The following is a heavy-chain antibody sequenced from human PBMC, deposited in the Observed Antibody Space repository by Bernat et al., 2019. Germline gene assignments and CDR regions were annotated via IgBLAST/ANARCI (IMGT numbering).Heavy chain of an antibody. CDR2: ISDSGGDR. CDR1: EFTFSNYA. D-gene: IGHD6-6*01. J-gene: IGHJ4*02. Sequence: EVQLLESGGGLVQPGGSLRLSCAASEFTFSNYAMSWVRQAPGKGLEWVSAISDSGGDRYYADSVKGRFTISRDNSKNPLYLQMNSLRAEDTAVYYCAKAPSGSSSLWRYWGQGTLVTVSS. V-gene: IGHV3-23*01. CDR3: AKAPSGSSSLWRY.